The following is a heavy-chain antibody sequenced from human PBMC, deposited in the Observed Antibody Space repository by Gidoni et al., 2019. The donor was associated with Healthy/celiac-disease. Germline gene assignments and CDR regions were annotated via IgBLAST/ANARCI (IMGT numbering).Heavy chain of an antibody. CDR2: IIPICGTA. D-gene: IGHD2-15*01. CDR3: ARIYSSGDDAFDI. V-gene: IGHV1-69*01. CDR1: GGTFRSYS. Sequence: QVQLVQSGAEVKKPGSSVKVSCKASGGTFRSYSISWVRQAPGQGLEWRGGIIPICGTANYAQKFKGRVTITADESTSTAYMELSSLRSEDTAVYYCARIYSSGDDAFDIWGQGTMVTVSS. J-gene: IGHJ3*02.